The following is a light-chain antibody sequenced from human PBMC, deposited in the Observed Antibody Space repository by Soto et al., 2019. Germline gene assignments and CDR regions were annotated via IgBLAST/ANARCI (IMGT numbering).Light chain of an antibody. Sequence: DIQMTQSPSAMSASVGDRVTITCRASQGINDNLAWFQQKAGQVPKRLIYCAFSLQRGVPSRFSGSGSGTEFTLTISSLQPEDFATYYCLQHNAFPWTFGQGTKVEIQ. J-gene: IGKJ1*01. V-gene: IGKV1-17*03. CDR3: LQHNAFPWT. CDR1: QGINDN. CDR2: CAF.